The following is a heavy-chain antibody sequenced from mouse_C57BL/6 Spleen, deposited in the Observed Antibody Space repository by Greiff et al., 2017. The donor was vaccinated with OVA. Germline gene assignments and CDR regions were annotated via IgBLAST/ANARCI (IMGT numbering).Heavy chain of an antibody. J-gene: IGHJ2*01. D-gene: IGHD1-1*01. Sequence: DVKLQESGGDLVKPGGSLKLSCAASGFTFSSYGMSWVRQTPDKRLEWVATISSGGSYTYYPDSVKGRFTISRDNAKNTLYLQMSSLKSEDTAMYYCARQRDYGSSPYYFDYWGQGTTLTVSS. CDR3: ARQRDYGSSPYYFDY. V-gene: IGHV5-6*02. CDR1: GFTFSSYG. CDR2: ISSGGSYT.